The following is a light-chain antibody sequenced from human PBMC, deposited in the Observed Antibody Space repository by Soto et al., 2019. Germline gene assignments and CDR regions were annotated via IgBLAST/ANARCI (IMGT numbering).Light chain of an antibody. J-gene: IGLJ3*02. CDR3: QSSDSRLGDSWV. V-gene: IGLV1-40*01. CDR1: SSNIGAAYD. CDR2: ANN. Sequence: QSVLTQPPSVSGAPGQRVTISCTGSSSNIGAAYDVHWYQHLPGTAPKLLIYANNNRPSGVPDRFSASKSGTSASLAITGLQAEEEAYYSCQSSDSRLGDSWVFGGESRVTVL.